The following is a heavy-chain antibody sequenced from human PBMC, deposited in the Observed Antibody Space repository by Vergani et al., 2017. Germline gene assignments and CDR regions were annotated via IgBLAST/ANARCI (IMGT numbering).Heavy chain of an antibody. CDR3: AKSPAVPDYFDY. D-gene: IGHD2-2*01. CDR1: GFTFDDYA. J-gene: IGHJ4*02. V-gene: IGHV3-9*01. CDR2: ISWNSGSI. Sequence: EVQLVESGGGLVQPGRSLRLSCAASGFTFDDYAMHWVRQAPGKGLEWVSGISWNSGSIGYADSVKGRFTISRDNAKNSLYLQMNSLRAEYTALYYCAKSPAVPDYFDYWGQGTLVTVSS.